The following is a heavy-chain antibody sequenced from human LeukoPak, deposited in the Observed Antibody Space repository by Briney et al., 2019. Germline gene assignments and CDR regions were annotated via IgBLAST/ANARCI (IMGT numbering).Heavy chain of an antibody. CDR2: IYNTGII. J-gene: IGHJ4*02. D-gene: IGHD4-17*01. V-gene: IGHV4-30-4*07. CDR1: GGSISSGGYS. CDR3: ARREGTTVTTKFDY. Sequence: PSETLSLTCAVSGGSISSGGYSWSWIRQPPGKGLEWIGYIYNTGIIFYNPSLKSRVTISVDTSNNQFSLKLSSVTAADTAVYYCARREGTTVTTKFDYWGQGTLVIVSS.